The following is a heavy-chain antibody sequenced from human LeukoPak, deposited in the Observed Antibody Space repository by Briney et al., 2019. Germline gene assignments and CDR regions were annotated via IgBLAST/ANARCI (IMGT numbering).Heavy chain of an antibody. V-gene: IGHV4-59*01. CDR3: ERDVREGGIDY. Sequence: PPQSLSPAWTLSAPSTSRYYTRWVRPPPRKGLEWIGYIYYSGSTNYNTPLKSRVTISVDTSKHQFSLKLSSVTAADTAVYYCERDVREGGIDYWGQGTLVTVSS. J-gene: IGHJ4*02. CDR1: APSTSRYY. D-gene: IGHD3-16*01. CDR2: IYYSGST.